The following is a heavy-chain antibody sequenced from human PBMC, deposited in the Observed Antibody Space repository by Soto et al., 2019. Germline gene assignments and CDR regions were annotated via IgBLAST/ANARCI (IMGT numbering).Heavy chain of an antibody. D-gene: IGHD3-10*01. J-gene: IGHJ5*02. CDR3: SRGRSSGNYYP. CDR1: GDSVSSNSAA. Sequence: PSQTLSLTCAISGDSVSSNSAAWNWFRQSPSRGLEWLGRTYYRSKWSSDYEVSVKSRIRINPDTSKNQFSLQLNSVTPEDTAVYFCSRGRSSGNYYPWGQGTLVPVSS. V-gene: IGHV6-1*01. CDR2: TYYRSKWSS.